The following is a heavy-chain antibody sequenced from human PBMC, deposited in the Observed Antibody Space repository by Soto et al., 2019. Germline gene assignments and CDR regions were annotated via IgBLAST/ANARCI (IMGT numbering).Heavy chain of an antibody. CDR2: IIPIFGTA. CDR3: ARDNLVVVPAAKSTYYYYYGMDV. CDR1: GGTFSSYA. V-gene: IGHV1-69*13. J-gene: IGHJ6*02. D-gene: IGHD2-2*01. Sequence: ASVKVSCKASGGTFSSYAISWVRQAPGQGLEWMGGIIPIFGTANYAQKFQGRVTITADESTSTAYMELSSLRSEDTAVYYCARDNLVVVPAAKSTYYYYYGMDVWGQGTTVTVSS.